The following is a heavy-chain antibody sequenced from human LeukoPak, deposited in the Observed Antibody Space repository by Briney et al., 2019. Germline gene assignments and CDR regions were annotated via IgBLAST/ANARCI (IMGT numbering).Heavy chain of an antibody. CDR2: ISYDGSNK. J-gene: IGHJ6*02. V-gene: IGHV3-30*18. CDR1: GFTFTSYV. D-gene: IGHD6-19*01. CDR3: AKAVAATGHYYFGMDV. Sequence: PGGSLRLSCAASGFTFTSYVVHWVRQAPGKGLQWVALISYDGSNKYYADSVKGRFTISRDNSKSTLYLQMNSLRAEDTAVYYCAKAVAATGHYYFGMDVWGQGTTVTVSS.